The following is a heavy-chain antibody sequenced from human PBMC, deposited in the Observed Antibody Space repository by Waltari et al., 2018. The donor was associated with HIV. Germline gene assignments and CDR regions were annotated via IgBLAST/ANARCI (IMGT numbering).Heavy chain of an antibody. V-gene: IGHV3-53*02. J-gene: IGHJ4*02. D-gene: IGHD2-2*01. CDR3: ARLTAAMYSFDY. CDR2: IYSGGST. Sequence: EVQLVETGGGWIQPGGSLRLSCAASGFTVSTNYMSWVRQAPGKGLEWVSVIYSGGSTYCADSVKGRFTISRDNYQNTLHLQMNSLRAEDTAVYFCARLTAAMYSFDYWGQGTLVTVSS. CDR1: GFTVSTNY.